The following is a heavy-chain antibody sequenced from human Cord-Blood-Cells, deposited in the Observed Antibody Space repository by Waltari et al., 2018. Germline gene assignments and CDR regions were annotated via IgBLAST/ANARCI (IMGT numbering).Heavy chain of an antibody. J-gene: IGHJ4*02. CDR2: IIPILGIA. CDR3: ARDKSYYDFWSGYFFDY. CDR1: GGTFSSYA. D-gene: IGHD3-3*01. Sequence: QVQLVQSGAEVKKPGSSVKVSCKASGGTFSSYAISWVRPAPGQGLEWMGRIIPILGIANYAQKFQGRVTITADKSTSTAYMELSSLRSEDTAVYYCARDKSYYDFWSGYFFDYWGQGTLVTVSS. V-gene: IGHV1-69*09.